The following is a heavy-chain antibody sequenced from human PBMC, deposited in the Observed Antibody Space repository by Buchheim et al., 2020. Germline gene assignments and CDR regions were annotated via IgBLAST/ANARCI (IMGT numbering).Heavy chain of an antibody. CDR3: ARGLVIKPLSYFDY. CDR2: ISYDGSNK. J-gene: IGHJ4*02. V-gene: IGHV3-30*04. Sequence: QVQLVESGGGVVQPGRSLRLSCAASGFTFSSYAMHWVRQAPGKGLEWVAGISYDGSNKYYADSVKGRFTISRDNSKNTLYLQMNSLRAEDTAVYYCARGLVIKPLSYFDYWGQGTL. D-gene: IGHD3/OR15-3a*01. CDR1: GFTFSSYA.